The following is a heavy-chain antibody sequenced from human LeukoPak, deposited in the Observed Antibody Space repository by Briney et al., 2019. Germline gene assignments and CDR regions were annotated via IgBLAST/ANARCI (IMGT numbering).Heavy chain of an antibody. Sequence: SETLSLTCAVYGGSFSGYYWSWIRQPPGKGLEWIGEINHSGSTNYNPSLKSRVTISVDTSKNQYSLKLSSVTAADTAVYYCARGAAAAPGDWGQGTLVTVSS. J-gene: IGHJ4*02. D-gene: IGHD6-13*01. CDR1: GGSFSGYY. CDR2: INHSGST. V-gene: IGHV4-34*01. CDR3: ARGAAAAPGD.